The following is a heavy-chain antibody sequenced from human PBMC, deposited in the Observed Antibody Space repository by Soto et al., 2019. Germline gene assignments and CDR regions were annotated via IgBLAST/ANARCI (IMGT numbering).Heavy chain of an antibody. J-gene: IGHJ6*02. Sequence: PSQTLSLTCAISGDSVSSNSAAWNWIRQSPSRGLEWLGRTYYRSKWYNDYAVSVKSRITINPDTSKNQFSLQLNSVTPEDTAVYYCARDGTESAEYSSSSPPYYYYGMDVWGQGTTVTSP. D-gene: IGHD6-6*01. CDR3: ARDGTESAEYSSSSPPYYYYGMDV. V-gene: IGHV6-1*01. CDR1: GDSVSSNSAA. CDR2: TYYRSKWYN.